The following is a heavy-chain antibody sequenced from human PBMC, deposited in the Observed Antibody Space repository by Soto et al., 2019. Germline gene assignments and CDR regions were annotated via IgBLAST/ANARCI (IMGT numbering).Heavy chain of an antibody. V-gene: IGHV4-31*03. Sequence: SGTLSLTCSVSSGSLSTIGYYWSWIRQHPGKGLEWVGYISNSGSTYYNPSLKSRVAMSVDTSKNHVSLNLTSLTAADTAVYYCASSVQMATIPDLWGQGTLVTVSS. D-gene: IGHD5-12*01. J-gene: IGHJ5*02. CDR3: ASSVQMATIPDL. CDR2: ISNSGST. CDR1: SGSLSTIGYY.